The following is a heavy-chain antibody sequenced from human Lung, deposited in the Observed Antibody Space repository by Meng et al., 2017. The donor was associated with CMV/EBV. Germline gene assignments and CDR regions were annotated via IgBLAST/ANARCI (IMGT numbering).Heavy chain of an antibody. Sequence: GEXXKISCAASGFTFSSHALSWVRQAPGKGLEWVSSISTSGGDTYHADSVKGRFTISRDNSKKTLYLQMNSLRAEDTAVYYCANLGRTIRDYFGQGTLVTASS. V-gene: IGHV3-23*01. J-gene: IGHJ4*02. CDR2: ISTSGGDT. CDR3: ANLGRTIRDY. CDR1: GFTFSSHA. D-gene: IGHD4/OR15-4a*01.